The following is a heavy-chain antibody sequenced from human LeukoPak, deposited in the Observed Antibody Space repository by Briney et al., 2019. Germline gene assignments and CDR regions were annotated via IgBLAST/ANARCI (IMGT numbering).Heavy chain of an antibody. D-gene: IGHD5-18*01. J-gene: IGHJ6*03. Sequence: SVKVSCKASGGTFSSYAISWVRQAPGHGLEWMGRIIPIFGTANYAQKFQGRVTITTDESTSTAYMELSSLRSEDTAVYYCARFQTPYSYAFIYYYYYYMDVWGKGTTVTVSS. CDR2: IIPIFGTA. CDR3: ARFQTPYSYAFIYYYYYYMDV. CDR1: GGTFSSYA. V-gene: IGHV1-69*05.